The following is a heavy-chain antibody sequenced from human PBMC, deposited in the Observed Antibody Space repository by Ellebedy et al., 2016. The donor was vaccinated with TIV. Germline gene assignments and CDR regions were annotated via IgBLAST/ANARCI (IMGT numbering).Heavy chain of an antibody. CDR3: VGFGVFNL. CDR2: IKQDGSEK. Sequence: PGGSLRLSCAASGFTFSDYYMSWIRQAPGKGLEWVANIKQDGSEKYYVDSVKGRFTISRENAKNALFLQMDGLRVDDSAVYYCVGFGVFNLWGQGAPVTVSS. CDR1: GFTFSDYY. V-gene: IGHV3-7*04. D-gene: IGHD3-3*01. J-gene: IGHJ5*02.